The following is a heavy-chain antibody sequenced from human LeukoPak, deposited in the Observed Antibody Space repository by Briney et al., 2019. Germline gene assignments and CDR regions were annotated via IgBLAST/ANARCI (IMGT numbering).Heavy chain of an antibody. J-gene: IGHJ3*02. CDR3: APLGVLISGYRAFDI. CDR1: GFTFSSYA. D-gene: IGHD3-3*01. Sequence: GGSLRLSCAASGFTFSSYAMSWVRQAPGKGLEWVSAISGSGGSTYYADSVKGRFTISRDNSKNTLYLQMNSLRAEDTAVYYCAPLGVLISGYRAFDIWGQGTMVAVSS. V-gene: IGHV3-23*01. CDR2: ISGSGGST.